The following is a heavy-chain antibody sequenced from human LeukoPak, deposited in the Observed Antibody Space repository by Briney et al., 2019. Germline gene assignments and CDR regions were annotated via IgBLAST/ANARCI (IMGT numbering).Heavy chain of an antibody. CDR3: AKDLPYCGGDCYFDYFDY. CDR1: GFTFSSYA. CDR2: ISGSGGST. Sequence: PGGSLRLSCAASGFTFSSYAMSWVRQAPGKGLEWVSAISGSGGSTYYADSVEGRFTISRDNSKNTLYLQMNSLRAEDTAVYYCAKDLPYCGGDCYFDYFDYWGQGTLVTVSS. J-gene: IGHJ4*02. D-gene: IGHD2-21*02. V-gene: IGHV3-23*01.